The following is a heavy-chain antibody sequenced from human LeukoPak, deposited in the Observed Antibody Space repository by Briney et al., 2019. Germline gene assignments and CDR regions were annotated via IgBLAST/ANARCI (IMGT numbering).Heavy chain of an antibody. D-gene: IGHD2-21*01. CDR3: AKTVVVITFRFDS. J-gene: IGHJ4*02. Sequence: GGSLRLSCAASGFTFNNYVMSWVRRAPGRGREWVSAISGDGARTYYADSVKGRFTISRDNSKNTLDLQMNSLRAEDTAIYYCAKTVVVITFRFDSWGQGSLVTVSS. CDR1: GFTFNNYV. V-gene: IGHV3-23*01. CDR2: ISGDGART.